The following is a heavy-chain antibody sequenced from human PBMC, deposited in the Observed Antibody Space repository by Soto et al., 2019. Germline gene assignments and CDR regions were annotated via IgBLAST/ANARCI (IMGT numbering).Heavy chain of an antibody. CDR1: GYTFTSYG. CDR3: AGTVLRYFDWLPGGPDAFDI. V-gene: IGHV1-18*01. CDR2: ISAYNGNT. Sequence: APVKVSCKASGYTFTSYGISWVRQAPGQGLEWMGWISAYNGNTNYAQKLQGRVTMTTDTSTSTAYMELRSLRSDDTAVYYCAGTVLRYFDWLPGGPDAFDIWGQGTMVTVSS. J-gene: IGHJ3*02. D-gene: IGHD3-9*01.